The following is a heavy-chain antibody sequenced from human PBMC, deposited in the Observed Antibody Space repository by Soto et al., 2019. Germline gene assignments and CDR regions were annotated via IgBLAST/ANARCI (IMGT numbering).Heavy chain of an antibody. CDR3: ARDVENDGNYYIDA. J-gene: IGHJ6*03. V-gene: IGHV3-74*01. CDR1: GFPFSAYW. CDR2: MNSDGSTV. D-gene: IGHD1-1*01. Sequence: EVQLVESGGALVQPGGPLRLSCAASGFPFSAYWMHWVRQVPGQGLVWISRMNSDGSTVNYADSVKGRFTISRDNAENTLYLQMNSLRAEDTAVYYCARDVENDGNYYIDARGKGTTVTVSS.